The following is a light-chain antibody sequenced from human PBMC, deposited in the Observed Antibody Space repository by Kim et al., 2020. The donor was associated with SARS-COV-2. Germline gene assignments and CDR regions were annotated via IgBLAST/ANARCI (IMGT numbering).Light chain of an antibody. CDR2: AAS. J-gene: IGKJ1*01. Sequence: DIQMTQSPSSLSASVGDRVTITCRASQSISNYLNWYQHRPGKAPKLLIYAASSLQSGVPSGFSGSGSGTEFTLTISSLQPEDSATYYCQQSYTTPWTFGQGTKVEIK. CDR1: QSISNY. V-gene: IGKV1-39*01. CDR3: QQSYTTPWT.